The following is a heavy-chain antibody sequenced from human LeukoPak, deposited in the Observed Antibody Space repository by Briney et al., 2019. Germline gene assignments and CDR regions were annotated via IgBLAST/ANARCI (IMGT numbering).Heavy chain of an antibody. J-gene: IGHJ6*03. Sequence: VASVKVSCKASGGTFSSYAISWVRQAPGQGLEWMGGIIPIFGTANYAQKFRGRVTITTDESTSTAYMELSSLRSEDTAVYYCARSVVLTGEAYYYMDVWGKGTTVTVSS. V-gene: IGHV1-69*05. CDR1: GGTFSSYA. CDR2: IIPIFGTA. CDR3: ARSVVLTGEAYYYMDV. D-gene: IGHD7-27*01.